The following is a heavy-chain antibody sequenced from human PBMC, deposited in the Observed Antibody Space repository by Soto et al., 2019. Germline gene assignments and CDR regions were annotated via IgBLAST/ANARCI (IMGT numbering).Heavy chain of an antibody. CDR3: AIGRYCLTGRCFPNWFDS. CDR1: GDSISTVDYF. Sequence: SETLSLTCSVSGDSISTVDYFWAWIRQPPGQALEYIGYIYKSATTYYNPSFESRVAISLDTSKSQFSLNVTSVTAAATAVYFCAIGRYCLTGRCFPNWFDSWGQGTLVTSPQ. V-gene: IGHV4-30-4*01. J-gene: IGHJ5*01. D-gene: IGHD2-15*01. CDR2: IYKSATT.